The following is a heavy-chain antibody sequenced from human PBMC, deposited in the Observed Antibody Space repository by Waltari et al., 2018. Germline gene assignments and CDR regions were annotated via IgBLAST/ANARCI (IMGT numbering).Heavy chain of an antibody. V-gene: IGHV3-30*18. CDR3: AKDLYSSGWFDY. J-gene: IGHJ4*02. Sequence: QVQLVESGGGVVKPGRSLRLSCTASGFPFSSYGMPWVRQAPGKGLEWVAVISYDGSNKYYADSVKGRFTISRDNSKNTLYLQMNSLRAEDTAVYYCAKDLYSSGWFDYWGQGTLVTVSS. D-gene: IGHD6-19*01. CDR1: GFPFSSYG. CDR2: ISYDGSNK.